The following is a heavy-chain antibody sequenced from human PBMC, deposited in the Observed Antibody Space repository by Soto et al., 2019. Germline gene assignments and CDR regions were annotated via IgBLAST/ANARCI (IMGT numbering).Heavy chain of an antibody. Sequence: QVHLQESGPGLVKTSGTLSLTCAVAGGAISRSNWWSWVRQPPGKGLEWIGEIYHSGSTNYNPSLKSRVTISVDKSKNQFSLQLSSVTAADTAVYYCARVLGNDAFDIWGQGTMLTVSS. CDR3: ARVLGNDAFDI. D-gene: IGHD3-3*02. V-gene: IGHV4-4*02. CDR1: GGAISRSNW. J-gene: IGHJ3*02. CDR2: IYHSGST.